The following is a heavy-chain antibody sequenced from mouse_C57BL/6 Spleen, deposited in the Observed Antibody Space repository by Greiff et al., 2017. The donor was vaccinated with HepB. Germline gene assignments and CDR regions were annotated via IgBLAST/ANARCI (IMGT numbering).Heavy chain of an antibody. J-gene: IGHJ2*01. Sequence: QVQLQQSGPELVKPGASVKISCKASGYAFSSSWMNWVKQRPGKGLEWIGRIYPGDGDTNYNGKFKGKATLTADKSSSTAYMQLSSLTSEDSAVYFCARSRYDGSSPFDYWGQGTTLTVSS. CDR3: ARSRYDGSSPFDY. D-gene: IGHD1-1*01. V-gene: IGHV1-82*01. CDR2: IYPGDGDT. CDR1: GYAFSSSW.